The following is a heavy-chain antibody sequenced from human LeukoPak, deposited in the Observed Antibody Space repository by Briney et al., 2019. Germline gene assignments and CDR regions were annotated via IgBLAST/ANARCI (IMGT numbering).Heavy chain of an antibody. J-gene: IGHJ4*02. D-gene: IGHD3-16*01. V-gene: IGHV4-38-2*01. CDR3: ARMGSDY. CDR2: IHHSGYT. CDR1: GDAISSGNY. Sequence: SETLSLTCVVSGDAISSGNYWGWIRQPPEKGLEWIGNIHHSGYTNYNPSLKSRVTISVDTSKNQFSLKMKSVTAADTAVYYCARMGSDYWGQGTLVTVSS.